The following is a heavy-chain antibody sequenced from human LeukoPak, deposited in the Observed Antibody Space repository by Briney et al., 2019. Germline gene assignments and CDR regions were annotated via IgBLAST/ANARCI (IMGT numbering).Heavy chain of an antibody. J-gene: IGHJ4*02. Sequence: SSETLSLTCTVSGGSISSSSYYWGWIRQPPGKGLEWIGSIYYSGSTYYNPSLKGRVTISVDTSKNQFSLKLSSVTAADTAVYYCARMSQAAAWYYFDYWGQGTLVTVSS. CDR1: GGSISSSSYY. CDR3: ARMSQAAAWYYFDY. CDR2: IYYSGST. D-gene: IGHD6-13*01. V-gene: IGHV4-39*01.